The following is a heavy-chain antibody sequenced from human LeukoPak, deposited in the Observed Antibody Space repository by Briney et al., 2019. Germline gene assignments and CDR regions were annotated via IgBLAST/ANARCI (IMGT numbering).Heavy chain of an antibody. CDR1: GFTFSSYG. CDR2: IRYDGSNK. V-gene: IGHV3-30*02. Sequence: GGSLRLSCAASGFTFSSYGMHWVRQAPGKGLEWVAFIRYDGSNKYYADSVKGRFTISRDNSKNTLYLQMNSLRAEDTAVYYCAKAADDYGIPGYFQHWGQGTLVTVSS. J-gene: IGHJ1*01. D-gene: IGHD4-17*01. CDR3: AKAADDYGIPGYFQH.